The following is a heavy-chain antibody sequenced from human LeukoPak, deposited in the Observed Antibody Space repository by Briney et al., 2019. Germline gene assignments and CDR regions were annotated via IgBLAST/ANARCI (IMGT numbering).Heavy chain of an antibody. Sequence: GGSLRLSCAASGFTFSSYSMNWVRQAPGKGLEWVSSISSSSSYIYYADSVKGRFTISRDNAKNSLYLQMNSLRAEDTAVYYCARDHGYCSGGSCYHDYWGQGTLVTVSS. J-gene: IGHJ4*02. CDR1: GFTFSSYS. CDR3: ARDHGYCSGGSCYHDY. V-gene: IGHV3-21*01. CDR2: ISSSSSYI. D-gene: IGHD2-15*01.